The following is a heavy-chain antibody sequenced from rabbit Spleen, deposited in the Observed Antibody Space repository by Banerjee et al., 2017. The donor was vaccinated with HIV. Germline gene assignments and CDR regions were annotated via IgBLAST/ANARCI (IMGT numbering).Heavy chain of an antibody. CDR3: ASADGISGGYAFKL. CDR2: IDTSDGDT. D-gene: IGHD1-1*01. J-gene: IGHJ4*01. V-gene: IGHV1S45*01. CDR1: GFSFSSNW. Sequence: LEESGGGLVKPGGTLTLTCTVSGFSFSSNWICWVRQAPGKGLEWIACIDTSDGDTDYANWPKGRFTISKTSSTTVTLQMTSLTAADTATYFCASADGISGGYAFKLWGPGTLVTVS.